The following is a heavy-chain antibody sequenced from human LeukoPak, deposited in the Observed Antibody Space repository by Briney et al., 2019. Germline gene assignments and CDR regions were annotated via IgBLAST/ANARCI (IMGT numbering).Heavy chain of an antibody. Sequence: ASVKVSCKASGYTFNSYGINWVRQAPGQGLEWVGWISANSGKTNYAQKLQGRVTMTIDTSTSTVYMELRSLRSDDTAVYYCARGTVSGQDYYYIDVWGKGTTVTVSS. J-gene: IGHJ6*03. D-gene: IGHD2-15*01. CDR1: GYTFNSYG. CDR3: ARGTVSGQDYYYIDV. V-gene: IGHV1-18*01. CDR2: ISANSGKT.